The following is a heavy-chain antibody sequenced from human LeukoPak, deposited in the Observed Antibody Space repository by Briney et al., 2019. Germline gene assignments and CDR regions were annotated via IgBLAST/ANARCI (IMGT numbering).Heavy chain of an antibody. CDR1: GYTFSIYG. Sequence: ASVKVSCKASGYTFSIYGFSWVRQAPGQGLEWMGWISVYNGNTNYAQKFQGRVTMTTDTSTSTAHMELRSLRSEDTAVYYCARQGYSGHSQGVADYWGQGTLVTVSS. CDR2: ISVYNGNT. CDR3: ARQGYSGHSQGVADY. J-gene: IGHJ4*02. D-gene: IGHD4-23*01. V-gene: IGHV1-18*01.